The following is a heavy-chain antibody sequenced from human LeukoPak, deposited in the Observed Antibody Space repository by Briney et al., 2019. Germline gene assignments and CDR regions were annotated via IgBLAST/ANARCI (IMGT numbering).Heavy chain of an antibody. V-gene: IGHV4-39*07. J-gene: IGHJ4*02. D-gene: IGHD3-3*02. Sequence: PSETPSLTSTVAGGSISIGIDYCGWIRQPPGKGLEWIVNVDNSGHTFYKPSLKSRVPISVDTSKNQFSLGLTSVTAADTDVYFCARSNHLWSGYLDIWGQGILVTVSS. CDR1: GGSISIGIDY. CDR2: VDNSGHT. CDR3: ARSNHLWSGYLDI.